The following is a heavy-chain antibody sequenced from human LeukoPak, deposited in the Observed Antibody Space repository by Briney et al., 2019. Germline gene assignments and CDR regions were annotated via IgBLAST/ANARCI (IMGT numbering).Heavy chain of an antibody. Sequence: SETLSLTCTVSGGSISRYYWSWIRQPPGQGLEWIGFIYYRGTSKYNPSLMSRITMSVEKSKNQVSLKLSSVTAADTGVYYCARHYCSGGNCYYFDHWGQGTLVTVSS. V-gene: IGHV4-59*08. J-gene: IGHJ4*02. CDR2: IYYRGTS. CDR1: GGSISRYY. CDR3: ARHYCSGGNCYYFDH. D-gene: IGHD2-15*01.